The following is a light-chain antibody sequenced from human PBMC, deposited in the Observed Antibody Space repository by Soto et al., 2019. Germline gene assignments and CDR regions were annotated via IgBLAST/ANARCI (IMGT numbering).Light chain of an antibody. J-gene: IGKJ3*01. V-gene: IGKV3-15*01. CDR2: WSS. CDR1: QSVSSN. Sequence: EIVMTQSPATLSVSPGERATLSCRASQSVSSNLAWYQQKPGQPPRLLIYWSSTRESGVPDRFSGSGSGTDFTLTVSSLQAEDAAVYYCQQYQSIPFTFGPGTKVHI. CDR3: QQYQSIPFT.